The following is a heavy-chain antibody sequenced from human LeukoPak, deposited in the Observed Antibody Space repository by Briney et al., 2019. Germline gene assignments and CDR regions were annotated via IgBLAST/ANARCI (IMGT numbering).Heavy chain of an antibody. D-gene: IGHD4-17*01. CDR1: GFTFSNAW. V-gene: IGHV3-15*01. CDR3: TTDIYGDYAYY. Sequence: GGSLRLSCAASGFTFSNAWMSWVRQAPGKGLEWVGRIKSKTDGGTTDYAAPVKGRFTISRDDSKNTLYLQMNSLKTEGTAVYYCTTDIYGDYAYYWGQGTLVTVSS. CDR2: IKSKTDGGTT. J-gene: IGHJ4*02.